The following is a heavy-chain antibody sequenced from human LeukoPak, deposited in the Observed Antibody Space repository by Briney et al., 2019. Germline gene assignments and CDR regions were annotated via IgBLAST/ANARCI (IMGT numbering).Heavy chain of an antibody. CDR3: ARLREIPVFGVVTKSTSYFDY. V-gene: IGHV3-7*01. CDR1: GFTFSSYA. Sequence: GGSLRLSCAASGFTFSSYAMSWVRQAPGKGLELVANIKQDRSKKYYVDSVKGRFTISRDNAKNSLYLQMNSLRAEDTAVYYCARLREIPVFGVVTKSTSYFDYWGQGTLVTVSS. D-gene: IGHD3-3*01. CDR2: IKQDRSKK. J-gene: IGHJ4*02.